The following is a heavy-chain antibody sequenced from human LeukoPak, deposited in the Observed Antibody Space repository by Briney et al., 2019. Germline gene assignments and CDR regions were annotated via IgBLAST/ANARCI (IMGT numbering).Heavy chain of an antibody. D-gene: IGHD2-2*01. CDR1: GGSISSGGYY. Sequence: SESLSLTCTVSGGSISSGGYYWGWIRQHPGKGLEWIGYMYYSGSTSYNPSLKSRVTISVDTSKNQFSLKLSSVTAADTAVYYCARVLPLSCSSTSCLRDYYYMDVWGKGTTVTVSS. V-gene: IGHV4-61*08. CDR2: MYYSGST. CDR3: ARVLPLSCSSTSCLRDYYYMDV. J-gene: IGHJ6*03.